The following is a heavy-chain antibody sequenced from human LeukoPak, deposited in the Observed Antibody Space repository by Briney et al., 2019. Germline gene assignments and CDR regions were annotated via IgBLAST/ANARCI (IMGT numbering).Heavy chain of an antibody. J-gene: IGHJ5*02. CDR1: GFTFSSFW. D-gene: IGHD1-26*01. Sequence: PGGSLRLSCAASGFTFSSFWMSWVRQTPGQGLKWVANINEDVSEKDYEDSVKGRFTISRDNAKNSLNLEVNGLRAEDTAVYYCARDSGTLGPWGQGTLVTVSS. V-gene: IGHV3-7*01. CDR3: ARDSGTLGP. CDR2: INEDVSEK.